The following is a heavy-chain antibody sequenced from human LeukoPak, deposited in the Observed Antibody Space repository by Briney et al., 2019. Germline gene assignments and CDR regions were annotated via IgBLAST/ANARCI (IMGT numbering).Heavy chain of an antibody. J-gene: IGHJ3*02. D-gene: IGHD1-26*01. CDR1: GYTFTGYY. CDR3: ARDGGSSAGHAFDI. CDR2: INPNSGGT. V-gene: IGHV1-2*02. Sequence: GASVKVSCKTSGYTFTGYYMHWVRQAPGHGLEWMGWINPNSGGTNYAQKFQGRVTMTRDTSISTVYMELSRLRSDDTAVYYCARDGGSSAGHAFDIWGQGTMVTVSS.